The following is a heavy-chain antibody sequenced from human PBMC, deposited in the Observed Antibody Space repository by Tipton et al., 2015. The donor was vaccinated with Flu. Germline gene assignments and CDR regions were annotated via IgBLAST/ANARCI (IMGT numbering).Heavy chain of an antibody. J-gene: IGHJ4*02. CDR1: GGSISSSNYY. V-gene: IGHV4-39*01. D-gene: IGHD3-22*01. CDR2: IFHLGNT. CDR3: ARREFYYDNSGQGFDH. Sequence: TLSLTCTVSGGSISSSNYYWGWIRQPPGKGLEYIGRIFHLGNTYYNPSLKSRVTISIDTSKSQFSLKLSSVTAADTAIYYCARREFYYDNSGQGFDHWGQGILVTVSS.